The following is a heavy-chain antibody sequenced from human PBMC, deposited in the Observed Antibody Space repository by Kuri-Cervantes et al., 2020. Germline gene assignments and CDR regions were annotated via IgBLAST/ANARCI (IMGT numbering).Heavy chain of an antibody. Sequence: GGSLRLSCTASGFTFSSYGMHWVRQAPGKGLEWVAVISYDGTNTYYADSVKGRFTISRDNSKNTLYLQMNSLRTEDTALYYCAKAIEMATISDYFDYWGQGTLVTVSS. CDR3: AKAIEMATISDYFDY. D-gene: IGHD5-24*01. V-gene: IGHV3-30*18. J-gene: IGHJ4*02. CDR1: GFTFSSYG. CDR2: ISYDGTNT.